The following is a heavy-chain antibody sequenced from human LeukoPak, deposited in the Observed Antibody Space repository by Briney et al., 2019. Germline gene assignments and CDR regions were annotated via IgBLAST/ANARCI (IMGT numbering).Heavy chain of an antibody. CDR2: ISYDGSNK. Sequence: GGSLRLSGAASGFTFSSYAMHWVRQAPGKGLEWVAVISYDGSNKYYADSVKGRFTISRDNSKNTLYLQMNSLRAEDTAVYYCARDVSRVDTATRRGLDPWGQGTLVTVSS. CDR3: ARDVSRVDTATRRGLDP. D-gene: IGHD5-18*01. CDR1: GFTFSSYA. J-gene: IGHJ5*02. V-gene: IGHV3-30*04.